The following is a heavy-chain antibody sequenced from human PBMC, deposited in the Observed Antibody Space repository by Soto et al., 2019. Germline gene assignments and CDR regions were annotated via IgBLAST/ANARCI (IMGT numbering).Heavy chain of an antibody. CDR2: ISAYNGNT. J-gene: IGHJ6*02. CDR3: ARVPNCSCGICYPPGYYGMHV. D-gene: IGHD2-15*01. CDR1: GYTFTSYG. V-gene: IGHV1-18*01. Sequence: VASLKVSCKASGYTFTSYGISWVRQAPGQGLEWMGWISAYNGNTNYAQKLQGRVTMTTDTSTSTAYMELRSLRSDDTAVYYCARVPNCSCGICYPPGYYGMHVRGQGTTGTVSS.